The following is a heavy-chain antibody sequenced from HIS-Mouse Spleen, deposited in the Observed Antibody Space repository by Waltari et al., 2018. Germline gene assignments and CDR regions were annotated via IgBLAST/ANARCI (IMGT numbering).Heavy chain of an antibody. V-gene: IGHV3-30*18. CDR2: ISYDGSNK. J-gene: IGHJ4*02. CDR1: GFTFSSYG. D-gene: IGHD1-26*01. CDR3: AKDRGSPLYFDY. Sequence: QVQLVESGGGVVQPGRSLRLSCAAAGFTFSSYGMRWARQAPGKGLEWVAVISYDGSNKYYADSVKGRFTISRDNSKNTLYLQMNSLRAEDTAVYYCAKDRGSPLYFDYWGQGTLVTVSS.